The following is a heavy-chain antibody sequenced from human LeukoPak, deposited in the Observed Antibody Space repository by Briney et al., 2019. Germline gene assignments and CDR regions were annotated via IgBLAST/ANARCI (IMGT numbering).Heavy chain of an antibody. CDR3: ARDRGYSYGLDY. V-gene: IGHV4-31*03. J-gene: IGHJ4*02. Sequence: SETLSLTCTVSGASVSSGGYYWTWIRQRPRTGLEWIGYIYHSGNANYNPSLQSRVVISVDTSKNQFSLNLSSVTAADTAVYYCARDRGYSYGLDYWGQGRLVTVSS. CDR2: IYHSGNA. CDR1: GASVSSGGYY. D-gene: IGHD5-12*01.